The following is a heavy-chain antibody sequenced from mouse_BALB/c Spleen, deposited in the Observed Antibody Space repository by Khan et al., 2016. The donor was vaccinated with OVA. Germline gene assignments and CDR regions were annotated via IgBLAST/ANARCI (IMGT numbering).Heavy chain of an antibody. V-gene: IGHV1S81*02. Sequence: QIQLVQSGAELVTPGASVRLSCKASGYTFTSYYLYWVKQRPGQGLEWIGDINPNNGGTNFNEKFKNKATLTVDKSSSTAYIQLNSLTSMDSAVYYCSRSGYGSFAYWGQGTLVTVSA. J-gene: IGHJ3*01. CDR1: GYTFTSYY. D-gene: IGHD2-2*01. CDR3: SRSGYGSFAY. CDR2: INPNNGGT.